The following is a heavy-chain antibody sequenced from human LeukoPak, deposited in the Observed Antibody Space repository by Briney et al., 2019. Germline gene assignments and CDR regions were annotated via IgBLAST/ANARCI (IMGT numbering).Heavy chain of an antibody. V-gene: IGHV4-39*01. Sequence: SETLSLTCTVSGGSISSGGYYWDWIRQPPRKGLEWIGGIYYSGNTYYNPSLKSRVTISVDTSKNQFSLKLSSVTAADTAVYYCASGLRFLGHYYYMDVWGKGTTVTVSS. CDR1: GGSISSGGYY. J-gene: IGHJ6*03. CDR3: ASGLRFLGHYYYMDV. D-gene: IGHD2-21*02. CDR2: IYYSGNT.